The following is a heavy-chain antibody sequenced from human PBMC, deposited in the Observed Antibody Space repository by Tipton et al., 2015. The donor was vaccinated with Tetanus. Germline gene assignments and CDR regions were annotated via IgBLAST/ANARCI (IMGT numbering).Heavy chain of an antibody. CDR2: INPNSGGT. CDR1: GYPFTSYY. V-gene: IGHV1-2*02. CDR3: AAEDYYGSGSYSS. Sequence: QSGAEVKRPGASVKLSCKASGYPFTSYYVHWVRQAPGQGLEWMGWINPNSGGTNYAQKFQGRVTMTRDTSISTAYMEVSRLRSDDTAVYYCAAEDYYGSGSYSSWGQGTLVTVSS. D-gene: IGHD3-10*01. J-gene: IGHJ5*02.